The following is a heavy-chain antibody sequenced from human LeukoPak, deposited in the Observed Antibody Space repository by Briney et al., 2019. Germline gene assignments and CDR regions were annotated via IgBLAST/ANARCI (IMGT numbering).Heavy chain of an antibody. CDR1: GFSFSSYL. Sequence: GGSLRLSCVASGFSFSSYLMSWVRQAPGKGLQWVANIKQDGSEKYYVDSVKGRFTISRDNAKNSLFLQMNSLRAEDTAVYFCARETSGWCFGFWGQGTLVTVSS. CDR3: ARETSGWCFGF. CDR2: IKQDGSEK. V-gene: IGHV3-7*01. J-gene: IGHJ4*02. D-gene: IGHD6-19*01.